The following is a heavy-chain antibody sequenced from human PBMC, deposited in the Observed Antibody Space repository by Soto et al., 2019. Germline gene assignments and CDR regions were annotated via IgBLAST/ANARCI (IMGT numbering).Heavy chain of an antibody. Sequence: ASVKVSCKASGYTFTGYYMHWVRQAPGQELEWMGWIKPNSGGTNYAQKFQGWVTMTRDTSTSTAYMGLSRLRSDNTAVYYCTRDGTNYGFWGGYYRYYSMDVWGQGTTVTVSS. CDR1: GYTFTGYY. CDR2: IKPNSGGT. CDR3: TRDGTNYGFWGGYYRYYSMDV. D-gene: IGHD3-3*01. J-gene: IGHJ6*02. V-gene: IGHV1-2*04.